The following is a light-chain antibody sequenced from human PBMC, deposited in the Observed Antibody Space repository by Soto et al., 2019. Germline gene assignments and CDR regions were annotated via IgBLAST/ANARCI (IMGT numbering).Light chain of an antibody. J-gene: IGKJ1*01. CDR2: KVS. Sequence: DIPMTQSPSTLSASVGDRVIITCRASQIIDTWLAWYQQRPGKAPKVLISKVSNLESGVPARFRGSGSGTEFTLTSSGLQPDDFATYYWQQYKSSWTFGQGTKVDIK. CDR3: QQYKSSWT. V-gene: IGKV1-5*03. CDR1: QIIDTW.